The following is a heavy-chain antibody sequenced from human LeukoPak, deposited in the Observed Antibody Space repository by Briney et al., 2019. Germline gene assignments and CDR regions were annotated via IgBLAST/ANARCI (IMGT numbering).Heavy chain of an antibody. J-gene: IGHJ4*02. D-gene: IGHD2-21*02. CDR2: INQDGSQR. Sequence: GGSLRLSCAASGFTFSTYWMTWVRQAPGKGLEWVANINQDGSQRYYVDSVKGRFTISRDNSKNTLYLQMNSLRAEDTAVYYCANTLGLLFGYFDYWGQGTLVTVSS. CDR3: ANTLGLLFGYFDY. V-gene: IGHV3-7*03. CDR1: GFTFSTYW.